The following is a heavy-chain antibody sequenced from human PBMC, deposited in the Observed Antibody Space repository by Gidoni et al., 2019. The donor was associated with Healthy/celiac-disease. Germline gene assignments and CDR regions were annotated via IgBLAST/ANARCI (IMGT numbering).Heavy chain of an antibody. J-gene: IGHJ6*02. D-gene: IGHD3-16*01. CDR3: AAHTLAYYYYGMDV. Sequence: EVQLLESGGGLVQPGGSLRLSCAAYGFTFSSYAMSWVRQAPGKGLEWVSAISGSGGSTYYADSVKGRFTISRDNSKNTLYLQMNSLRAEDTAVYYCAAHTLAYYYYGMDVWGQGTTVTVSS. CDR1: GFTFSSYA. V-gene: IGHV3-23*01. CDR2: ISGSGGST.